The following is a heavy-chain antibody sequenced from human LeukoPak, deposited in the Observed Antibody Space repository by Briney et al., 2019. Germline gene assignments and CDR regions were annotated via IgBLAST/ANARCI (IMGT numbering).Heavy chain of an antibody. V-gene: IGHV3-7*01. D-gene: IGHD1-1*01. CDR1: GLTFRNYW. CDR3: MSWGTDNH. J-gene: IGHJ4*02. Sequence: GGSLRLSCTFSGLTFRNYWVNWVRQAPGKGLEWVANINPGGNEIRSVDSVKGRSSISRDNAKNSVDLQMSSLRVEDTAVYYCMSWGTDNHWGQGILVTASS. CDR2: INPGGNEI.